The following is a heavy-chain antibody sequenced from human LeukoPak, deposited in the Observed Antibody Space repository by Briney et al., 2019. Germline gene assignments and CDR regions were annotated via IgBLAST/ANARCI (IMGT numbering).Heavy chain of an antibody. CDR3: AIQAITMIVVVTFDY. CDR1: GYTFTGYY. Sequence: GASVKVSCKASGYTFTGYYMHWVRQAPGQGLEWMGRINPNSGGTNYAQKFQGRVTMTRDTSISTAYMELSRLRSDDTAVYYCAIQAITMIVVVTFDYWGQGTPVTVSS. J-gene: IGHJ4*02. D-gene: IGHD3-22*01. CDR2: INPNSGGT. V-gene: IGHV1-2*06.